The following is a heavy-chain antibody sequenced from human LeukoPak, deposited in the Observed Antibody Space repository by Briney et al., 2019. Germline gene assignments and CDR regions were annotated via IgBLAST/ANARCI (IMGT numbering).Heavy chain of an antibody. CDR3: ARVPKVAPEYYFDY. Sequence: GGSLRLSCAASGFTFSSYWMSWVRQAPGKGLEWVSSISSSSSYIYYADSVKGRFTISRDNAKNSLYLQMNSLRAEDTAVYYCARVPKVAPEYYFDYWGQGTLVTVSS. CDR1: GFTFSSYW. CDR2: ISSSSSYI. J-gene: IGHJ4*02. V-gene: IGHV3-21*01.